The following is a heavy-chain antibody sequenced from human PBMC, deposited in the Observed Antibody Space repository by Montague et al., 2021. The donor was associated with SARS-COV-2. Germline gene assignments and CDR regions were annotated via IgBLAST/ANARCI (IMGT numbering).Heavy chain of an antibody. J-gene: IGHJ3*02. V-gene: IGHV3-66*01. CDR2: IYSGGST. D-gene: IGHD3-22*01. Sequence: SLSLSCAASRFTVSSNYMNWVRQAPGKGLEWVSVIYSGGSTYYADSVKGRFTISRDNSKNTLYLQMNSVRAEDTAVYYCARGGRYYDSRGYGDAFDIWGQGTMVTVSS. CDR1: RFTVSSNY. CDR3: ARGGRYYDSRGYGDAFDI.